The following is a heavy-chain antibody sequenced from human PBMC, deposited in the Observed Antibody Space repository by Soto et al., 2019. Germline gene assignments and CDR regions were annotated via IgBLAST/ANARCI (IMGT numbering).Heavy chain of an antibody. V-gene: IGHV3-30*18. CDR1: GFTFSSYG. D-gene: IGHD2-2*01. Sequence: HVQLVESGGGVVQPGRSLRLSCGASGFTFSSYGMHWVRQAPGKGLEWVAVISYDGSNKYYGDSVKGRFTISRDNSKNTLYLQLNSLRTEDTATYYCAKDLDVVVPASTYSYYFGMAVWGQGTPVTVSS. J-gene: IGHJ6*02. CDR3: AKDLDVVVPASTYSYYFGMAV. CDR2: ISYDGSNK.